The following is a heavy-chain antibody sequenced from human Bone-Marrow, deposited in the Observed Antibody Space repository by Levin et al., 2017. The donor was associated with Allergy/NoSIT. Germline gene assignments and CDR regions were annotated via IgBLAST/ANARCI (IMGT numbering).Heavy chain of an antibody. CDR2: ISSSGNTI. Sequence: LSLTCAASGFTFRSYEMNWVRQAPGKGLEWVSYISSSGNTIYYADSVKGRFTISRDNAKNSLYLQMNSLRAEDTAVYYCARDSRIAAAGTGYYFDYWGQGTLVTVSS. V-gene: IGHV3-48*03. J-gene: IGHJ4*02. CDR3: ARDSRIAAAGTGYYFDY. CDR1: GFTFRSYE. D-gene: IGHD6-13*01.